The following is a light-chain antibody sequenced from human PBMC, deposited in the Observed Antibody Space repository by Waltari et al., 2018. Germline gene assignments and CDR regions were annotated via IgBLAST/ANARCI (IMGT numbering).Light chain of an antibody. V-gene: IGKV3-20*01. J-gene: IGKJ1*01. CDR2: GAS. Sequence: DIVLTQSPGTLSVSPGERATLSCRASQSVRSSYLAWYQQKPGQAPRLLIYGASSRAIGTPDRFSGSGSGTDFTLSISRLEPEDSAVYYCQQYGTSTGTFGQGTKVGIK. CDR3: QQYGTSTGT. CDR1: QSVRSSY.